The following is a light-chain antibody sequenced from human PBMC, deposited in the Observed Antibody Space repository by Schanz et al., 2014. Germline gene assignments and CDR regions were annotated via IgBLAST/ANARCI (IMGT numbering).Light chain of an antibody. CDR3: HQYHSTPDT. J-gene: IGKJ2*01. Sequence: EIVMTQSPATLSVSPGERATLSCRASQSVSTNLAWYQQKPGQAPRLLIYGASTRATGIPARFSGSGSGTDFTLTISSLQAEDAAVYFCHQYHSTPDTFGQGTKVEIK. CDR2: GAS. V-gene: IGKV3-15*01. CDR1: QSVSTN.